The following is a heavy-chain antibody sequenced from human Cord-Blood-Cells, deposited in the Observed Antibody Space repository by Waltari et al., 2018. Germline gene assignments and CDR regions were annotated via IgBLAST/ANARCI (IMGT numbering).Heavy chain of an antibody. V-gene: IGHV1-69*01. CDR3: ARVTGRNWYFDL. CDR1: GVTLTSYA. Sequence: QVQLVQSAAEVKKPGSSVQVSWQASGVTLTSYAISWVRQAPGQGLEWMGGIITIFGTANYAQKFQGRVTITANESASTAYMELSSLRSEDTAVYYCARVTGRNWYFDLWGRGTLVTVSS. J-gene: IGHJ2*01. CDR2: IITIFGTA. D-gene: IGHD7-27*01.